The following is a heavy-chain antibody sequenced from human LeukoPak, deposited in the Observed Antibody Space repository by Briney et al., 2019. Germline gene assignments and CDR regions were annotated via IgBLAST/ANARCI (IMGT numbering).Heavy chain of an antibody. D-gene: IGHD3-22*01. CDR1: GYSFTSHW. Sequence: GESLKISCKGSGYSFTSHWIGWVRQMPGKGLEWMGIIYPGDSETRYSPSVQCQVTISADKSISTAYLQWSSMKASDTAMYYCARRYYYDTSGYYWAHDAFDIWGQGTMVTVSS. V-gene: IGHV5-51*01. CDR2: IYPGDSET. CDR3: ARRYYYDTSGYYWAHDAFDI. J-gene: IGHJ3*02.